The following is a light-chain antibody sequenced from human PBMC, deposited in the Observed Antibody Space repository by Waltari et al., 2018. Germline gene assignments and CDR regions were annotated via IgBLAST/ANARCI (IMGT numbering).Light chain of an antibody. CDR3: QQYDISPLT. J-gene: IGKJ4*01. Sequence: EIVLTQSPGTLALSPGEGATLSCRTSQTIRTTYLAWYQQKPGQAPTLLIYGTFSRATGIPDRFTGSVSVTDFSLTISSLEPEDFATYYCQQYDISPLTFGGGTKVEIK. V-gene: IGKV3-20*01. CDR2: GTF. CDR1: QTIRTTY.